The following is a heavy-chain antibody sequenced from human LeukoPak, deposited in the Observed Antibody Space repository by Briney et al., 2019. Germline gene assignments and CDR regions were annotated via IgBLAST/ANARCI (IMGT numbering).Heavy chain of an antibody. Sequence: GGSLRLSCAASGITFSGYDMHWLRQGTGKGLEWVSGIGTAGDTYYAGSVMGRFTISREDAKNSLYLQMNSLRAGDTAVYYCARGIGNYYDSGASDCWGQGTRVTVSP. CDR1: GITFSGYD. J-gene: IGHJ4*02. CDR3: ARGIGNYYDSGASDC. CDR2: IGTAGDT. D-gene: IGHD3-10*01. V-gene: IGHV3-13*04.